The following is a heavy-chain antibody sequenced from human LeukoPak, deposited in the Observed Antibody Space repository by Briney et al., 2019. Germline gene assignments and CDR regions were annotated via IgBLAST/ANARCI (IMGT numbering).Heavy chain of an antibody. V-gene: IGHV3-7*01. Sequence: GGSLRLSCAASGFTFSSYAMSWVRQAPGKGLEWVANIKQDGSEKYYVDSVKGRFTISRDNAKNSLYLQMNSLRAEDTAVYYCARESGYDSPFDYWGQGTLVTVSS. J-gene: IGHJ4*02. CDR1: GFTFSSYA. CDR3: ARESGYDSPFDY. D-gene: IGHD5-12*01. CDR2: IKQDGSEK.